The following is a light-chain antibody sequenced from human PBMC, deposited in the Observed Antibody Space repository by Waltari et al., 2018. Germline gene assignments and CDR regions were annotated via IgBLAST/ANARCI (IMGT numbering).Light chain of an antibody. CDR2: EHV. J-gene: IGLJ3*02. CDR3: QSFDTTQNAWV. V-gene: IGLV1-40*01. CDR1: GSNIGAGYD. Sequence: QSVLTQPPSVSGAPGQTIMISCSGRGSNIGAGYDVHWYQQLPGTAPKLVMYEHVNRPSCVPDRFSGSKSGTSVSLAITDLQAEDEADYYCQSFDTTQNAWVFGGGTKLIVV.